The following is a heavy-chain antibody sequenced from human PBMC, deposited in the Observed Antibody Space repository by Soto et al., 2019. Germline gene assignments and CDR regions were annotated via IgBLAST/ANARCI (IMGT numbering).Heavy chain of an antibody. Sequence: EVQLVESGGGLVQPGGSLRLSCAASGFTFSTYWMSWVRQAPGKGLEWVANIKQDGSETYYVDSVKGRFTISRDNAKNSLELQMNRLRAEGTAVYYCERGDGGDLWGRGTLVHVSS. CDR2: IKQDGSET. J-gene: IGHJ2*01. V-gene: IGHV3-7*04. CDR3: ERGDGGDL. CDR1: GFTFSTYW. D-gene: IGHD3-16*01.